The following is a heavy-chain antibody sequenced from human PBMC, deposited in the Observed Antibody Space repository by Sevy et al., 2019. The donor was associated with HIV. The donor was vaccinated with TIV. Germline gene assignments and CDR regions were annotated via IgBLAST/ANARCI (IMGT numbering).Heavy chain of an antibody. D-gene: IGHD6-25*01. CDR1: GFRFNNFG. J-gene: IGHJ6*02. CDR2: IRYDGINK. CDR3: AKGGSGGIDHYGMDV. Sequence: GGSLRLSCAASGFRFNNFGMYWVRQAPGKGLEGVAFIRYDGINKYYVDSVKGRSTVSRDNAKDTPYLEMKSLILEDTAIYYCAKGGSGGIDHYGMDVWGQGTTVTVSS. V-gene: IGHV3-30*02.